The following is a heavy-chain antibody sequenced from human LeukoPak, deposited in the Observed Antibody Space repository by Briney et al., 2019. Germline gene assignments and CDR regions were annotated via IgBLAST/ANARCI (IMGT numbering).Heavy chain of an antibody. CDR2: MSGSGGST. J-gene: IGHJ4*02. CDR3: ALLWFGELLPDY. CDR1: GFTFNRYA. Sequence: AGGSLRLSRAASGFTFNRYAMRWVRQAPGRGREGVSAMSGSGGSTYYGDSVMGRFTISRDNSKNTLYLQMNSLRAEYTAVYYCALLWFGELLPDYWGQGTLVTVSS. D-gene: IGHD3-10*01. V-gene: IGHV3-23*01.